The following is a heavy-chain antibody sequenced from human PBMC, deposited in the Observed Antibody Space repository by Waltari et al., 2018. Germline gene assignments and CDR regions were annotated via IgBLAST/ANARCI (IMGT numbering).Heavy chain of an antibody. V-gene: IGHV4-4*02. D-gene: IGHD2-15*01. J-gene: IGHJ5*02. CDR2: VHGSGRS. CDR1: GDSMSSTYW. CDR3: ARDRGRGLYLDT. Sequence: QLQLQESGPGLVKPSGTLSLSCAVSGDSMSSTYWWSWVRQSPQKGLEWIGQVHGSGRSNYSPSFASRVTVSLDTSNNQVSLKVTAATAADTAVYYCARDRGRGLYLDTWGPGTLVTVSP.